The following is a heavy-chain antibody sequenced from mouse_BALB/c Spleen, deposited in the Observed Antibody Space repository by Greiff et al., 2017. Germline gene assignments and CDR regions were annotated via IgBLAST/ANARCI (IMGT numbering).Heavy chain of an antibody. J-gene: IGHJ4*01. CDR2: IYPGNSDT. CDR3: TREDDYDVDYAMDY. Sequence: EVQLQQSGTVLARPGASVKMSCKASGYTFTSYWMHWVKQRPGQGLEWIGAIYPGNSDTSYNQKFKGKAKLTAVTSTSTAYMELSSLTNEDSAVYYCTREDDYDVDYAMDYWGQGTSVTVSS. CDR1: GYTFTSYW. D-gene: IGHD2-4*01. V-gene: IGHV1-5*01.